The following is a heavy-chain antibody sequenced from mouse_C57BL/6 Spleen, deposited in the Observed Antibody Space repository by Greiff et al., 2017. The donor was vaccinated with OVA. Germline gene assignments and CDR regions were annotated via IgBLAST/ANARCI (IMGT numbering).Heavy chain of an antibody. Sequence: QVQLQQPGAELVKPGASVKLSCKASGYTFTSYWMQWVKQRPGQGLEWIGEIDPSDSYTNYNQKFKGKATLTVDTSSSTAYMQLSSLTSEDSAVYYCARRRTVVAEDSFDYWGQGTTLTVSS. CDR3: ARRRTVVAEDSFDY. CDR1: GYTFTSYW. J-gene: IGHJ2*01. CDR2: IDPSDSYT. D-gene: IGHD1-1*01. V-gene: IGHV1-50*01.